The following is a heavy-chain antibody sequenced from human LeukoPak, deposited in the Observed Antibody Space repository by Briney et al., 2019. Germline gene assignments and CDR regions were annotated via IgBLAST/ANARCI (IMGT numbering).Heavy chain of an antibody. Sequence: GGSLRLSCAASGLTFSSYAMHWVRQAPGKGLEWVAVISYDGSNKYYADSVKGRFTISRDNSKNTLYLQMNSLRAEDTAVYYCAREHSSGWYGYWGQGTLVTVSS. J-gene: IGHJ4*02. V-gene: IGHV3-30-3*01. CDR3: AREHSSGWYGY. CDR2: ISYDGSNK. D-gene: IGHD6-19*01. CDR1: GLTFSSYA.